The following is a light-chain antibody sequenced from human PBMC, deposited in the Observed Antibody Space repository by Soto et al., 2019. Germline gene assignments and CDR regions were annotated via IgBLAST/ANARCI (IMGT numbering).Light chain of an antibody. J-gene: IGKJ3*01. CDR1: QSVSNSY. CDR3: QQYGSSAGFT. V-gene: IGKV3-20*01. CDR2: ATS. Sequence: EIVLTQSPGTLSLSPGERATLSCRASQSVSNSYLAWYQQKPGQAPRLLIYATSSRATGIPDRFSGSGSGTDFTLNISGLDPEDFAVYYCQQYGSSAGFTFGPGTKVDIK.